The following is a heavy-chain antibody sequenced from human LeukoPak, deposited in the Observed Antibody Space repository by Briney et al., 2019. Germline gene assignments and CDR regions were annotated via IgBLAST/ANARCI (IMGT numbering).Heavy chain of an antibody. CDR1: GFTFSSYG. CDR3: AKDRSGSYSQGLDY. D-gene: IGHD1-26*01. J-gene: IGHJ4*02. Sequence: PGRSLRLSCAASGFTFSSYGMHWVRQAPGKGLEWVAVIWYDGSNKYYADSVKGRFTISRDNSKNTLYLQMNSLRAEDTAVYHCAKDRSGSYSQGLDYWGQGTLVTVSS. CDR2: IWYDGSNK. V-gene: IGHV3-33*06.